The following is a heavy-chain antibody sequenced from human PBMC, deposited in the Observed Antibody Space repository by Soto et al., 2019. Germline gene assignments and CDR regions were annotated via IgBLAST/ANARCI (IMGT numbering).Heavy chain of an antibody. CDR2: SFPIFGTP. CDR3: ARGVGAYYFDY. V-gene: IGHV1-69*01. J-gene: IGHJ4*02. D-gene: IGHD1-26*01. Sequence: QVQLVQSGAEVKKPGSSVKVSCKASGGTSSAYAITWVRQAPGQGLEGLGGSFPIFGTPDNARTFQGRVTITAAESTSTVFIELSSLTSEDTAVYYCARGVGAYYFDYWGQGTRVTVSS. CDR1: GGTSSAYA.